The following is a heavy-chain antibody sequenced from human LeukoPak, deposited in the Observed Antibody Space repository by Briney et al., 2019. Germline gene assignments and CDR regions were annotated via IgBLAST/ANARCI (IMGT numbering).Heavy chain of an antibody. CDR2: INTDGSST. CDR1: GFTFSSYW. J-gene: IGHJ1*01. Sequence: PGGSLRLSCAASGFTFSSYWMHWVRQAPGKGLVWVSRINTDGSSTSYADSVKGRFTISRDNAKNTLYLQMNSLRVEDTAVYFCARDGPGRYFHHWGQGTLVTVSS. V-gene: IGHV3-74*01. CDR3: ARDGPGRYFHH.